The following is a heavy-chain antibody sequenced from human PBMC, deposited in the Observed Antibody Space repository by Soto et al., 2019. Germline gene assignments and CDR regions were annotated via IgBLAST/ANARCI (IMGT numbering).Heavy chain of an antibody. V-gene: IGHV1-58*01. CDR2: ITVGTGNT. D-gene: IGHD3-22*01. CDR1: GFTFTSSS. J-gene: IGHJ4*02. Sequence: VASVKVSCKASGFTFTSSSVQGVRQARGQRLEWIGWITVGTGNTNYAQKFQERVTMTRDMSTSTAYMELSNLRSEDRAVYSCAGGDSGGYYGGWGQGTQVTAPS. CDR3: AGGDSGGYYGG.